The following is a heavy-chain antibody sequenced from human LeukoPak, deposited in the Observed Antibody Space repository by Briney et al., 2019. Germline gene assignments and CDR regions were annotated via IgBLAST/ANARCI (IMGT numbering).Heavy chain of an antibody. Sequence: ASVKVSCKASGYTFTDYYLHWVRQAPGQGLEWMGWINPNSGGTNYAQKFQGRVTMTRDTSISTAYMELSRLRSDDTAVYYCARAGRTYIAAAGKYWGQGTLVTVSS. CDR1: GYTFTDYY. CDR2: INPNSGGT. V-gene: IGHV1-2*02. J-gene: IGHJ4*02. CDR3: ARAGRTYIAAAGKY. D-gene: IGHD6-13*01.